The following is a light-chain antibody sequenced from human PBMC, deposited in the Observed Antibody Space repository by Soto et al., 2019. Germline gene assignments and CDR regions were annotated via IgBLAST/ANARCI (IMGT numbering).Light chain of an antibody. CDR3: QHRYNWPLT. CDR2: DAS. Sequence: EIVLTQSPATLSLSPGERATLSCRASQSVSSYLAWYQQKPGQAPRLLIYDASNRATGIPARFSGSGSGTDFTLTISSLEPEDFAVYYCQHRYNWPLTFGQGTKLGIK. CDR1: QSVSSY. V-gene: IGKV3-11*01. J-gene: IGKJ2*01.